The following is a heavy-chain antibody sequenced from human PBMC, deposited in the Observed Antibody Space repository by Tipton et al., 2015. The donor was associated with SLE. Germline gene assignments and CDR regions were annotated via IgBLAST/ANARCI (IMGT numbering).Heavy chain of an antibody. J-gene: IGHJ6*02. D-gene: IGHD5-12*01. Sequence: GSLRLSCAASGFTFSDYYMSWIRQAPGKGLEWVSYISSSGSTIYYADSVKGRFTISRDNAKNSLYLQMNSLRAEDTAVYYCARDVRGYSGYDSPDYGMDVWGQGTTVTVSS. CDR2: ISSSGSTI. V-gene: IGHV3-11*01. CDR3: ARDVRGYSGYDSPDYGMDV. CDR1: GFTFSDYY.